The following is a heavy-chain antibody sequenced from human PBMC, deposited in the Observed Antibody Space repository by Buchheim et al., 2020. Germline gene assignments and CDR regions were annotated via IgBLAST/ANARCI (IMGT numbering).Heavy chain of an antibody. CDR2: ISTNNGST. CDR1: GYTFTSYY. V-gene: IGHV1-2*06. D-gene: IGHD3-10*01. Sequence: QVQLVQSGAEVKKPGASVKVSCKASGYTFTSYYMHWVRQAPGQGLEWMGRISTNNGSTNYAQKLQGRVTMTTDTSTSTAYMGPGRMRVDYTAVYYWASADGSGWLNYWGQGTL. J-gene: IGHJ4*02. CDR3: ASADGSGWLNY.